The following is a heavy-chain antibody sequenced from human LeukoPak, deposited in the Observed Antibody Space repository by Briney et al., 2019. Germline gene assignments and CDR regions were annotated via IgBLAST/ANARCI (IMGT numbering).Heavy chain of an antibody. J-gene: IGHJ6*03. CDR1: GFTFSSYS. D-gene: IGHD3-22*01. CDR3: ARVLVGRDSSGYRYYYYYMDV. CDR2: ISSSSSTI. Sequence: GGSLRLSCAASGFTFSSYSMNWVRQAPGKGLEWVSYISSSSSTIYYADSVKGRFTISRDNAKNSLYLQMNSLRAEDTAVYYCARVLVGRDSSGYRYYYYYMDVWGKGTTVTISS. V-gene: IGHV3-48*01.